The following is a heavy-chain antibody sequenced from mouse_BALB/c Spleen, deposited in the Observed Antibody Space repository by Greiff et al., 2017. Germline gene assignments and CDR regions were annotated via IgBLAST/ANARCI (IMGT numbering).Heavy chain of an antibody. CDR1: GFNIKDYY. CDR3: AREDAMDY. CDR2: IDPENGNT. J-gene: IGHJ4*01. Sequence: EVKLQESGAELVRPGALVKLSCKASGFNIKDYYMHWVKQRPEQGLEWIGWIDPENGNTIYDPKFQGKASITADTSSNTAYLQLSSLTSEDTAVYYCAREDAMDYWGQGTSVTVSS. V-gene: IGHV14-1*02.